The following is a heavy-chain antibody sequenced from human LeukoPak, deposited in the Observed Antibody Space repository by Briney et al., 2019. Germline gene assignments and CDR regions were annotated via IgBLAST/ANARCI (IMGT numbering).Heavy chain of an antibody. Sequence: SVKVSCKASGGTFSSYAISWVRQAPGQGLEWMGGISPIFGTANYAQKFQGRVTITTDESTSTAYMELSSLRSKDTAVYYCARDGGWQNAIHYWGQGTLVTASS. CDR3: ARDGGWQNAIHY. V-gene: IGHV1-69*05. CDR1: GGTFSSYA. J-gene: IGHJ4*02. D-gene: IGHD3-16*01. CDR2: ISPIFGTA.